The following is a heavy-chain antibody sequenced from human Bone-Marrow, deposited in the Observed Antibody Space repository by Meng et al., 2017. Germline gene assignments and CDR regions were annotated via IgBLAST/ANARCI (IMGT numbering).Heavy chain of an antibody. CDR1: GYSISSGYY. V-gene: IGHV4-38-2*01. Sequence: GSLRLSCAVSGYSISSGYYWGWIRQPPGKGLEWIGHIYHTGSTNYNPSLKSRVTISVDTSKNQFSLKLSSVTAADTAVYYCASLTYGMDVWGQGTTVTVSS. J-gene: IGHJ6*02. CDR2: IYHTGST. CDR3: ASLTYGMDV.